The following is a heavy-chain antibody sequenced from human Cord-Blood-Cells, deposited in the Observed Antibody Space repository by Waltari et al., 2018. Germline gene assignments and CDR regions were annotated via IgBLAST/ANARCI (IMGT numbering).Heavy chain of an antibody. J-gene: IGHJ3*02. Sequence: QVQLVQSGAEVKKPGSSVKVSCKASGGTFSSYAITWVRPAPGQGLEWMGGVIPMFGTANYAQKCQCRVTITADESTSTADIDLSGLRSEDTAVDYWARGDSNYSFDIWGQGTMVTVSS. D-gene: IGHD4-4*01. V-gene: IGHV1-69*01. CDR1: GGTFSSYA. CDR3: ARGDSNYSFDI. CDR2: VIPMFGTA.